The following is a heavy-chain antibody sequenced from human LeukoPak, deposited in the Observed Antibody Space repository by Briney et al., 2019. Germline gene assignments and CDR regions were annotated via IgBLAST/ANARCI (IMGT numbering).Heavy chain of an antibody. J-gene: IGHJ4*02. CDR1: GFTFRDYE. CDR2: ISTSGSTK. V-gene: IGHV3-48*03. D-gene: IGHD5-18*01. CDR3: AREGGYSYGYSLNY. Sequence: PGGSLRLSCAASGFTFRDYEMNWVRQAPGKGLEWVSYISTSGSTKYYADSVKGRFTISRDNAKNSLYLQMNSLRAEDTAVYYCAREGGYSYGYSLNYWGQGTLVTVSS.